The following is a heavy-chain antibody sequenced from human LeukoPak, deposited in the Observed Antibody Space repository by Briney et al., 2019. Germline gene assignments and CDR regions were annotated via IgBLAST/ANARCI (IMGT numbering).Heavy chain of an antibody. D-gene: IGHD6-13*01. CDR2: INPNSGGT. CDR1: GYTFTGYY. Sequence: GASVKVSCKASGYTFTGYYMHWVRQAPGQGLEWMGWINPNSGGTNYAQKFQGRVTMTRDTSISTAYMELSRLRSDDTAVYYCARDGLPIAAAVYYYYYYMDVWGKGTTVTVSS. V-gene: IGHV1-2*02. CDR3: ARDGLPIAAAVYYYYYYMDV. J-gene: IGHJ6*03.